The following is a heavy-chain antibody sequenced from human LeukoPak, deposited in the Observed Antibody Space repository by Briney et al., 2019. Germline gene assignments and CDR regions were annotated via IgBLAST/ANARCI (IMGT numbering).Heavy chain of an antibody. CDR2: INHSGST. CDR3: ARSVRYQLPLSYYYMDV. J-gene: IGHJ6*03. D-gene: IGHD2-2*01. CDR1: GGSISSSSYY. Sequence: SETLSLTCTVSGGSISSSSYYWSWIRQPPGKGLEWIGEINHSGSTNYNPSLKSRVTISVDTSKNQFSLKLSSVTAADTAVYYCARSVRYQLPLSYYYMDVWGKGTTVTVSS. V-gene: IGHV4-39*07.